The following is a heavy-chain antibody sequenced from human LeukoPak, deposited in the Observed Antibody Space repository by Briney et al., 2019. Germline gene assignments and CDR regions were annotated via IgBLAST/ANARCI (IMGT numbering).Heavy chain of an antibody. Sequence: GGSLRLSCEASGFTVSSFEINWVRQAPGKGLEWVSYISSSGGTMDYADSVKGRFTISRDNSKNTLYLQMNSLRAEDTAVYYCARNTIAVAGLYYYYYYMDVWGKGTTVTISS. CDR3: ARNTIAVAGLYYYYYYMDV. CDR2: ISSSGGTM. CDR1: GFTVSSFE. D-gene: IGHD6-19*01. J-gene: IGHJ6*03. V-gene: IGHV3-48*03.